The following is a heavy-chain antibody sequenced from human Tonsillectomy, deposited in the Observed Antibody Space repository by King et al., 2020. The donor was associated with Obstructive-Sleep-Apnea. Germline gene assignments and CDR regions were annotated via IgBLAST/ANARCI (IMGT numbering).Heavy chain of an antibody. J-gene: IGHJ4*02. Sequence: VQLVESGGGLVQPGGSLRLSCTASGFTFSTYAMNWVRQAPGKGPEWVSTISGSGGTTYYADSVKGRFTISRDNSKYTLYLHMNNLRAEDTAVYHCAKSVSSGTYFDYWGQGTLVTVSS. CDR3: AKSVSSGTYFDY. V-gene: IGHV3-23*04. CDR2: ISGSGGTT. D-gene: IGHD5/OR15-5a*01. CDR1: GFTFSTYA.